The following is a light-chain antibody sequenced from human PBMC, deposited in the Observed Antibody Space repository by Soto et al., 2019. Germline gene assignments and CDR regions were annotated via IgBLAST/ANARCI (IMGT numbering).Light chain of an antibody. CDR1: QSVSSY. Sequence: EIVLTQSPATLSLSPGERATLSCRASQSVSSYFAWYQQKPGQAPRLLIYDASNRATGIPARFSGSGSGTDFTLTISSLDPEDFAVYYCQQRGNWPLTFGQGAKVESK. V-gene: IGKV3-11*01. J-gene: IGKJ1*01. CDR3: QQRGNWPLT. CDR2: DAS.